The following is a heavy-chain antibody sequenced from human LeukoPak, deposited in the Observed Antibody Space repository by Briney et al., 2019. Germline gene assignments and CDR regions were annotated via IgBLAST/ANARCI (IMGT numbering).Heavy chain of an antibody. J-gene: IGHJ3*02. V-gene: IGHV3-64*01. D-gene: IGHD1-7*01. CDR1: GFTFSSYA. CDR2: ISSNGGST. CDR3: ARDGGNYEVYAFDI. Sequence: GGSLRLSCAASGFTFSSYAIHWVRQAPGKGLEYVSAISSNGGSTYYANSVKGRFTISRDNSKNTLYLQMGSLRAEDMAVYYCARDGGNYEVYAFDIWGQGTMVTVSS.